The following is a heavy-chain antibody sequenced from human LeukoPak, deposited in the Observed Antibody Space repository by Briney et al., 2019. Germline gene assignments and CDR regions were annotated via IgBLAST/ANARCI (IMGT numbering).Heavy chain of an antibody. Sequence: PSETLSLTCSVSGASFSSTSYYWGWIRQPPGKGLEWIGSIYYSGSTYYNPSLKSRVTISVDTSKNQFSLKLSSVTAADTAVYYCARHVHQLLNWFDPWGQGTLVTVSS. CDR2: IYYSGST. CDR1: GASFSSTSYY. CDR3: ARHVHQLLNWFDP. V-gene: IGHV4-39*01. J-gene: IGHJ5*02. D-gene: IGHD2-2*01.